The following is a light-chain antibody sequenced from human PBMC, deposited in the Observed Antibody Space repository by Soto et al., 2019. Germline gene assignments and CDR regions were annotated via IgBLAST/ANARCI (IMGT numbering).Light chain of an antibody. J-gene: IGLJ2*01. CDR1: SSNIENNP. V-gene: IGLV1-44*01. CDR2: HNN. CDR3: AAWDDTLNGVV. Sequence: QSVLTQPPSASGTPWQRVTISCSGSSSNIENNPVNWYQQLPGAAPKLLIYHNNQRPSGVPDRFSGSKSGTSASLAISGLQSEDEADYYCAAWDDTLNGVVFGGGTKLTVL.